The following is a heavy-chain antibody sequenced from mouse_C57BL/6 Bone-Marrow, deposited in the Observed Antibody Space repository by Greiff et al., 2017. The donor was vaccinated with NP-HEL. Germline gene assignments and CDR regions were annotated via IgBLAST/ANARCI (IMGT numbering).Heavy chain of an antibody. D-gene: IGHD1-1*01. V-gene: IGHV6-3*01. CDR2: IRLKSDNYAT. CDR1: GFTFSNYW. Sequence: EVHLVESGGGLVQPGGSMKLSCVASGFTFSNYWMNWVRQSPEKGLEWVAQIRLKSDNYATPYAESVKGRFTISRDDAKSSVDLQMNNVRAEDTGIYYCTGGATAVATWDDWGQGTTLTVSS. CDR3: TGGATAVATWDD. J-gene: IGHJ2*01.